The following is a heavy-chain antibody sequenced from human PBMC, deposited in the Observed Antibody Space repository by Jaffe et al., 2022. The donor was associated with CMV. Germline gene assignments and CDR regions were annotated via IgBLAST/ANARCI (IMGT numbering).Heavy chain of an antibody. Sequence: EVQLVESGGGLVQPGGSLRLSCSASGFTFSTYAMHWVRQAPGTRLEYVSAIRSDGGSRDYADSVKGRFTISRDNSKNTLYLQMSSLRPEDTAVYYCVKDTRSNIGPRFNSYYMEVWGKGTTVTVSS. CDR2: IRSDGGSR. D-gene: IGHD3-16*01. J-gene: IGHJ6*03. V-gene: IGHV3-64D*06. CDR3: VKDTRSNIGPRFNSYYMEV. CDR1: GFTFSTYA.